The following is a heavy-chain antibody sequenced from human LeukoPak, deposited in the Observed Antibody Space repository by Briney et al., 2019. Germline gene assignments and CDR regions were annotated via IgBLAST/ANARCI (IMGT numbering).Heavy chain of an antibody. D-gene: IGHD5-18*01. V-gene: IGHV3-33*03. J-gene: IGHJ4*02. CDR1: GFTFSAYG. Sequence: GRSIRLSSAASGFTFSAYGMHCVRQPPGKGLEWVAMTWTDGENKLYGDAVKGRFTMSRENSKNTLYLQMNSLRAEDTAVYYCATEVSSDTAFDYWGQGTLVAVSS. CDR3: ATEVSSDTAFDY. CDR2: TWTDGENK.